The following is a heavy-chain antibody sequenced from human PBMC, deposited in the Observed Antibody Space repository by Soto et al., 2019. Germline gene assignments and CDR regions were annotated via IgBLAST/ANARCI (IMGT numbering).Heavy chain of an antibody. CDR1: GFSFGDFW. J-gene: IGHJ4*02. V-gene: IGHV5-10-1*01. CDR3: DY. Sequence: GESLKISCKGFGFSFGDFWINWVRQVPGKGLEWVGRIDPDDSHTNYSPSFQGHVTISADKSVSTAYLHWSSLKTSNTAMYYFDYWGQGTLVTVSS. CDR2: IDPDDSHT.